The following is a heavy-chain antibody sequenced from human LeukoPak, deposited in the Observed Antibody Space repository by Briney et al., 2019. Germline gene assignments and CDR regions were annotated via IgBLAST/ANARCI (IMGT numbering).Heavy chain of an antibody. V-gene: IGHV3-43*02. CDR1: GFAFDDYA. Sequence: GGSLRLSCAASGFAFDDYAMHWVRQAPGKGLEWVSLISGDGGSIYYVDSVKGRFTISRDNAKNSLYLQMNSLRAEDTAVYYCARGTLPSGWSNWGQGTLVTVSS. J-gene: IGHJ4*02. CDR3: ARGTLPSGWSN. CDR2: ISGDGGSI. D-gene: IGHD6-19*01.